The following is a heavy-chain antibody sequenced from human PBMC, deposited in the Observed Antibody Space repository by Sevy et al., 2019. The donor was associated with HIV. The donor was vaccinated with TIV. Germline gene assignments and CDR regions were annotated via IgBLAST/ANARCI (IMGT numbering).Heavy chain of an antibody. CDR1: GGTFSSYA. CDR3: ARDWDYSSDY. Sequence: ASVKVSCKASGGTFSSYAISWVRQAPGQGVEWMGRIIPILGIANYAQKFQGRVTITGDKSRSTAYMELSSLRAEDTAVYYCARDWDYSSDYWGQGTLVTVSS. J-gene: IGHJ4*02. D-gene: IGHD4-4*01. V-gene: IGHV1-69*04. CDR2: IIPILGIA.